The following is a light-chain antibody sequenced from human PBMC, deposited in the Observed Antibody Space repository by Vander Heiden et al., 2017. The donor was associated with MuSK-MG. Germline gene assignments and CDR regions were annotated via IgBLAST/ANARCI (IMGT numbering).Light chain of an antibody. CDR3: ATTDDTLNAVV. CDR2: GDD. V-gene: IGLV1-44*01. CDR1: SSNIGSYT. Sequence: QPVLSPPPSASGTPGQRATVPCSGSSSNIGSYTVSWFQQLPGTAPKLLIYGDDQRPAGVPDRFSGSKSGTSASLAISGLQAEDEADYYCATTDDTLNAVVFGGGTRLTVL. J-gene: IGLJ2*01.